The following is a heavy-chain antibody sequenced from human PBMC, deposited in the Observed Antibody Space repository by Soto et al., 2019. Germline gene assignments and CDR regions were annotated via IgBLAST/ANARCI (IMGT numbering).Heavy chain of an antibody. V-gene: IGHV3-49*03. D-gene: IGHD5-12*01. Sequence: PGGSLRLSCTASGFTFGDYAMSWFRQAPGKGLEWVGFIRSKAYGGTTEYAASVKGRFTISRDDSKSIAYLQMNSLKTEDTAVYYCKRWLRGGYYYGMDVWGQGTTVTVSS. CDR2: IRSKAYGGTT. CDR1: GFTFGDYA. J-gene: IGHJ6*02. CDR3: KRWLRGGYYYGMDV.